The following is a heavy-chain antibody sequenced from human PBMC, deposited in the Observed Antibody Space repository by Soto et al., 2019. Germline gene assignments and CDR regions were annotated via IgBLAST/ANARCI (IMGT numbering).Heavy chain of an antibody. J-gene: IGHJ4*02. Sequence: QVQLVESGGGVVQPGRSLRLSCAASGFTFSTYAMHWVRQAPGKGLEWVAVISYDGSNKYYADSVKGRFTISRDNSKNTLYLQMNSLRAEDTAVYYCARDKSPYSSGWHNRHFYYWGQGTLVTVSS. D-gene: IGHD6-19*01. CDR3: ARDKSPYSSGWHNRHFYY. CDR1: GFTFSTYA. V-gene: IGHV3-30-3*01. CDR2: ISYDGSNK.